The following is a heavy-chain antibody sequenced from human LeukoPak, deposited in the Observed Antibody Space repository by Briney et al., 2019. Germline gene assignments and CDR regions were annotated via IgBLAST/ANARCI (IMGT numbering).Heavy chain of an antibody. CDR2: INHSGSS. CDR1: GGSFSAYY. D-gene: IGHD5-18*01. Sequence: SETLSLACAVYGGSFSAYYWTWIRQPPGKGLEWIGEINHSGSSNYNSSLRSRVTISVDTSYKQFSLRLSSVTAADTAVYYCAPRGDIEHSYVYGKWFDPWGQGTRVTVSS. V-gene: IGHV4-34*01. J-gene: IGHJ5*02. CDR3: APRGDIEHSYVYGKWFDP.